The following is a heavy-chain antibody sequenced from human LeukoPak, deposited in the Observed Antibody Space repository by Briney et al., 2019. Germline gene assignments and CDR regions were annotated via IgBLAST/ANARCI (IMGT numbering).Heavy chain of an antibody. V-gene: IGHV3-74*01. J-gene: IGHJ5*01. D-gene: IGHD2/OR15-2a*01. CDR1: GLYW. CDR3: ARAGEYRFDY. Sequence: PGGSLRLSCATSGLYWMHWVRQAPGEGLVWFSRINTDGTTTNYADSVKGRFTISRDNAKNTVYLQMNNLRADDTGVYYCARAGEYRFDYWGQGTLVSVSS. CDR2: INTDGTTT.